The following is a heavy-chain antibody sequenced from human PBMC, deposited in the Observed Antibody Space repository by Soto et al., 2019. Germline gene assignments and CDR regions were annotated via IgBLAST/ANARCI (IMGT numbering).Heavy chain of an antibody. V-gene: IGHV4-39*01. J-gene: IGHJ6*02. CDR1: GGCISRSSYY. Sequence: PSATLSLTGNLPGGCISRSSYYWGWIPQPPGKGPELILRIYYSGSTYYNPSLKSRATISVDTSKNQFSLKLSSLTAADTAGYYCARHGARDYDVWSGDYGMDVWGQGTTVTVS. D-gene: IGHD3-3*01. CDR2: IYYSGST. CDR3: ARHGARDYDVWSGDYGMDV.